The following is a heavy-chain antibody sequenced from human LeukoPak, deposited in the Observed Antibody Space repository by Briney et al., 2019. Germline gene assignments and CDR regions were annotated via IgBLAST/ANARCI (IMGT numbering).Heavy chain of an antibody. J-gene: IGHJ3*02. D-gene: IGHD2-15*01. CDR2: IYYTGST. CDR3: ARDLLYAFDI. V-gene: IGHV4-59*01. Sequence: SETLSLTCTVSGGSISSYYWSWIRLPPGKGLECIGYIYYTGSTNYNPSLKSRVTISVDTSKNQFSLKLSSVTAADTAVYYCARDLLYAFDIWGQGTMVTVSS. CDR1: GGSISSYY.